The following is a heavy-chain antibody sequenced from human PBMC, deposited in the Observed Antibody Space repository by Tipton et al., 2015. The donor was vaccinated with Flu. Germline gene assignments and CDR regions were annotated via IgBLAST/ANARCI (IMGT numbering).Heavy chain of an antibody. J-gene: IGHJ4*02. CDR2: ISTSSTYI. CDR3: ARARDCTNGVCYRTDY. Sequence: SLRLSCAASGFIFSSYSMNWVRQAPGKGLDWVSSISTSSTYIYYADSVKGRFTVSRDNAKNSLYLQMNSLRAEDTAVYYCARARDCTNGVCYRTDYWGQGTLVTVSS. D-gene: IGHD2-8*01. CDR1: GFIFSSYS. V-gene: IGHV3-21*01.